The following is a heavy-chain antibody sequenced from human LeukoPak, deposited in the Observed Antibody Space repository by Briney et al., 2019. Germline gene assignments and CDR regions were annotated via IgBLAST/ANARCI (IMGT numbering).Heavy chain of an antibody. Sequence: SETLSLTCTVSGGSISSYYWSWIRQPPGKGLEWIGYIYYSGSTNYNPSLKSRVTISVDTSKNQFSLKLSSVTAADTAVYYCARGHDYGDFFDYWGQGALVTVSS. J-gene: IGHJ4*02. CDR2: IYYSGST. D-gene: IGHD4-17*01. CDR1: GGSISSYY. CDR3: ARGHDYGDFFDY. V-gene: IGHV4-59*01.